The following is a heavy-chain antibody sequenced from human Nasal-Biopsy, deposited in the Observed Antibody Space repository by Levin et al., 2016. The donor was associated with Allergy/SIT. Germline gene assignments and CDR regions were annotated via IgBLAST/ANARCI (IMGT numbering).Heavy chain of an antibody. CDR3: ARQYSENSDYVWGSYRPFDY. J-gene: IGHJ4*02. CDR2: IYYSGFT. Sequence: SETLSLTCSVSGGSIGSRNSYWGWVRQSPEKGLEWIATIYYSGFTYYNPSLKSRVTVSVDTSKNQFSLNLDSVTAADTAVYYCARQYSENSDYVWGSYRPFDYWGQGTLVTVSS. D-gene: IGHD3-16*02. CDR1: GGSIGSRNSY. V-gene: IGHV4-39*01.